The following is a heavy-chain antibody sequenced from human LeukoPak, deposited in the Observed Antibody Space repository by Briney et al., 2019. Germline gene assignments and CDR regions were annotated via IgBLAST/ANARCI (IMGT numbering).Heavy chain of an antibody. J-gene: IGHJ4*02. CDR1: GGSISSGGYY. CDR2: IYYSGST. D-gene: IGHD6-13*01. V-gene: IGHV4-61*08. CDR3: ARDLYSSSWYQFDY. Sequence: PSQTLSLTCAVSGGSISSGGYYWSWLRQPPGKGLEWIGYIYYSGSTNYNPSLKSRVTISVDTSKNQFSLKLSSVTTADTAVYYCARDLYSSSWYQFDYWGQGTLVTVSS.